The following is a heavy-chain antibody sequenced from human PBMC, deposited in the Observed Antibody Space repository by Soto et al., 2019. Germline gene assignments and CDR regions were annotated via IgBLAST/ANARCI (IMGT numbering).Heavy chain of an antibody. D-gene: IGHD2-21*02. Sequence: EVQLVESGGGLVQPGGSLRLSCVASGFTFNYYWMHWVRQAPGKGLVWVSRIQSDGSSPDYVDSVKGRFTVSRDNAKNTLYLQMNNLRAEDTAVYYCARGGDPDYWGQGTLVTVSS. CDR3: ARGGDPDY. CDR2: IQSDGSSP. J-gene: IGHJ4*02. CDR1: GFTFNYYW. V-gene: IGHV3-74*01.